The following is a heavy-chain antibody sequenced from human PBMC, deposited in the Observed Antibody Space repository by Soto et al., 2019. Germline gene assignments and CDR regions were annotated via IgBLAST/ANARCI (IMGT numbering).Heavy chain of an antibody. CDR2: MYHSGST. CDR3: ARVPAY. Sequence: PSETLSLTCTVSGGSISSSSYYWGWIRQPPGKGLEWIGYMYHSGSTYYNPSLKSRVTISIDRSKNQFSLKLSSVTAADTAVYYCARVPAYWGQGILVTVSS. D-gene: IGHD2-2*01. J-gene: IGHJ4*02. V-gene: IGHV4-39*07. CDR1: GGSISSSSYY.